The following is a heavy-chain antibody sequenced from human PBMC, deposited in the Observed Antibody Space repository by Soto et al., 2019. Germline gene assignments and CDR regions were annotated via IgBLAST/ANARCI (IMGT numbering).Heavy chain of an antibody. D-gene: IGHD3-22*01. V-gene: IGHV1-69*12. CDR2: IIPIFGTA. Sequence: QVQLVQSGAEVKKPGSSVKVSCKASGGTFSSYAISWVRQAPGQGLEWMGGIIPIFGTANYAQKFQGRVTVXXDXTXXTAYMQLRSLRSEDTAVDYCARDRSDGYYYGPFDYWGQGTLVTVSS. CDR3: ARDRSDGYYYGPFDY. CDR1: GGTFSSYA. J-gene: IGHJ4*02.